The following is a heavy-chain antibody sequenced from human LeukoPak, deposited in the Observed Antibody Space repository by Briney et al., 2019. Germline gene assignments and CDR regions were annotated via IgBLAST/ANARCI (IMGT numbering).Heavy chain of an antibody. J-gene: IGHJ4*02. CDR2: INHSGST. V-gene: IGHV4-34*01. Sequence: SETLSLTCAVYGGSFSGYYWSWIRQPPGKGLEWIGEINHSGSTNYNPSLKSRVTISVDTSKNQFSLKLSSVTAADTAVYYCARAEMTILGNDYWGQGTLVTVSS. D-gene: IGHD5-24*01. CDR3: ARAEMTILGNDY. CDR1: GGSFSGYY.